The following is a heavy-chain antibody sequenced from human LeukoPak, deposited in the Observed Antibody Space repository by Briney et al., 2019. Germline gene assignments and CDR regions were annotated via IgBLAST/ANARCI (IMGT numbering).Heavy chain of an antibody. J-gene: IGHJ6*03. V-gene: IGHV4-59*01. D-gene: IGHD2/OR15-2a*01. Sequence: SETLSLTCTVSGGSISSFYWSWIRQPPGTGLEWIGYIFYSGTTNYNPSLKSRVTISVDTSKNQFSLNLSSVTAADTAVYFCARSFSPYYYYMDVWGKGTTVTVSS. CDR1: GGSISSFY. CDR2: IFYSGTT. CDR3: ARSFSPYYYYMDV.